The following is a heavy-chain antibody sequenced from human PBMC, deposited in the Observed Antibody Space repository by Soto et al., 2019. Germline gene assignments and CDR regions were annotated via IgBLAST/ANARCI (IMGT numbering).Heavy chain of an antibody. CDR3: AVPQLLELRGSAGPNYHLDY. CDR2: FDPEDSDI. D-gene: IGHD1-7*01. V-gene: IGHV1-24*01. CDR1: GKRHSILL. Sequence: GVSVNVSRKIVGKRHSILLIDWVRHATGKGLEWMGGFDPEDSDIIYAQKFQGRVTMTEDTSTDTAYMQVGSLRSEDTAVYFCAVPQLLELRGSAGPNYHLDYWGEGTLVTLSS. J-gene: IGHJ4*02.